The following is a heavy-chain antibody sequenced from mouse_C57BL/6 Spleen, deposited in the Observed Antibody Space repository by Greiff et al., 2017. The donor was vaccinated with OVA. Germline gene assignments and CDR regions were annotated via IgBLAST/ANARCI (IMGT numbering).Heavy chain of an antibody. CDR3: ARQGELRLPDY. J-gene: IGHJ2*01. V-gene: IGHV5-6*01. D-gene: IGHD3-2*02. Sequence: DVQLVESGGDLVKPGGSLKLSCAASGFTFSSYGMSWVRQTPDKRLEWVATISSGGSYTYYPDSVKGRFTISRDNAKNTLYLQMSSLKSEDTAMYYCARQGELRLPDYWGQGTTLTVSS. CDR1: GFTFSSYG. CDR2: ISSGGSYT.